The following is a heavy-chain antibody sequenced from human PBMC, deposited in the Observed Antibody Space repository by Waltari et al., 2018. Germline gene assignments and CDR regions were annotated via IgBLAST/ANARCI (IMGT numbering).Heavy chain of an antibody. D-gene: IGHD6-6*01. Sequence: EVQLLESGGGLVQPGGSLRLSCAASGFTFSSYAMSWVRQAPGKGLEWVSAISGSGGSTYYADSVKGRFTISRDNSKNTLYLQMNSLRAEDTAVYYCAILAPPEIEYSSSADAFDIWGQGTMVTVSS. J-gene: IGHJ3*02. CDR1: GFTFSSYA. CDR3: AILAPPEIEYSSSADAFDI. CDR2: ISGSGGST. V-gene: IGHV3-23*01.